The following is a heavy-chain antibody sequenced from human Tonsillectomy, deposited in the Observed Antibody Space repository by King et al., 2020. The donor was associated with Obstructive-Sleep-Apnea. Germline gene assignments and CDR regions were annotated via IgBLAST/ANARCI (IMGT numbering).Heavy chain of an antibody. CDR1: GLTFSNYG. D-gene: IGHD5-12*01. J-gene: IGHJ4*02. CDR2: ISYDGNNK. V-gene: IGHV3-30*18. Sequence: VQLVESGGGVVQPGRSLRLSCAASGLTFSNYGMHWVRQAPGKGLEWVAVISYDGNNKFYADSVKGRFTIARDNSKNTLYLQMNSRRAEDTAVYYCAKDLYSGYGTDSWGQGTLVTVSS. CDR3: AKDLYSGYGTDS.